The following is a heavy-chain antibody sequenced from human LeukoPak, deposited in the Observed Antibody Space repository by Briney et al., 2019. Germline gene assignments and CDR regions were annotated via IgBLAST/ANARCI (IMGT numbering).Heavy chain of an antibody. J-gene: IGHJ3*02. CDR3: ARDCYGSGMGDAFDI. CDR2: ISSSSSYI. Sequence: GGSLRLSCAASGFTFSSYSMNWVRQAPGKGLEWVSSISSSSSYIYYADSVKGRFTISRDNAKNSLYLQMNSLRAEDTAVYYCARDCYGSGMGDAFDIWGQGTMVTVSS. D-gene: IGHD3-10*01. CDR1: GFTFSSYS. V-gene: IGHV3-21*01.